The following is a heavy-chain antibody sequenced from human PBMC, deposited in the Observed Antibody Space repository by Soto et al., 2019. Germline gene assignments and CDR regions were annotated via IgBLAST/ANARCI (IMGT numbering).Heavy chain of an antibody. CDR1: GFTFSSYW. CDR3: AWVWYSSSFDY. D-gene: IGHD6-6*01. CDR2: INSDGSST. Sequence: GGSLRLSCAASGFTFSSYWMHWVRQAPGKGLVWVSRINSDGSSTSYADSVKGRFTISRDNAKNTLYLQMNSLRAEDTAVYYCAWVWYSSSFDYWGQGTLVTVSS. J-gene: IGHJ4*02. V-gene: IGHV3-74*01.